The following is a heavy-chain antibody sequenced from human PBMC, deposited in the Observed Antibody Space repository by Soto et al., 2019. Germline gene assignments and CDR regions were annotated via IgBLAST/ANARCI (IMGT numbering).Heavy chain of an antibody. CDR1: GFTFSSYG. CDR3: AKAQDIVVVPAARGGMDV. J-gene: IGHJ6*02. V-gene: IGHV3-30*18. CDR2: ISYDGSNK. D-gene: IGHD2-2*01. Sequence: PGGSLRLSCAASGFTFSSYGMHWVRQAPGKGLEWVAVISYDGSNKYYADSVKGRFTISRDNSKNTLYLQMNSLRAEDTAVYSCAKAQDIVVVPAARGGMDVWGQGTTVTVSS.